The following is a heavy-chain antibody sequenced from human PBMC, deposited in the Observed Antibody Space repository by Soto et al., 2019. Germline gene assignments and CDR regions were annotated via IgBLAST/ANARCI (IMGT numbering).Heavy chain of an antibody. Sequence: QLLLQQSGPGLLKPSETLSLTCTVSGDSFRSRDHYWGWIRQPPGQGLEWIGSIFYSGSTYYNPSLKSRVTISVDTSKNQVSLKVSSVTAADTAVYYCAKHDRGAFPDFWGQGTLVVVSS. D-gene: IGHD3-10*01. V-gene: IGHV4-39*01. CDR2: IFYSGST. CDR3: AKHDRGAFPDF. CDR1: GDSFRSRDHY. J-gene: IGHJ4*02.